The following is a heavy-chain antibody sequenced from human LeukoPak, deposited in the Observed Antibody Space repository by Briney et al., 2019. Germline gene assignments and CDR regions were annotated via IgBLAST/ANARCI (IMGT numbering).Heavy chain of an antibody. V-gene: IGHV5-51*01. CDR2: IYPGDSDT. J-gene: IGHJ3*02. D-gene: IGHD3-22*01. CDR1: GYSFTSYW. CDR3: ARRTTYYYDSSERASDRAFDI. Sequence: GESLKISCKGSGYSFTSYWIGWVRQMPGKGLEWMGIIYPGDSDTRYSPSFQGQVTISADKSISTAYLQWSSLKASDTAMYYCARRTTYYYDSSERASDRAFDIWGQGTMVTVSS.